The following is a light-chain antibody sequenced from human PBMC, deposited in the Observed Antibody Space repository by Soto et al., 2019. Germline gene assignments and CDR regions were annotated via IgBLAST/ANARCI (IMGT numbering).Light chain of an antibody. V-gene: IGKV1-5*03. CDR2: KAS. CDR3: QQYNLYSPT. J-gene: IGKJ1*01. Sequence: DIQMTQSPPTLSASVGDRITITCRASQSISSWLAWYQQKPGKAPNLLIYKASSLESGVPSRFSGSGSGTEFTLTISSLQPDDFATYYCQQYNLYSPTFGQGTKVDIK. CDR1: QSISSW.